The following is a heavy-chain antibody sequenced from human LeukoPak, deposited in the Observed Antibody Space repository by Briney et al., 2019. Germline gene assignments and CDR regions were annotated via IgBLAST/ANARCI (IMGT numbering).Heavy chain of an antibody. CDR2: IQYDGSNQ. D-gene: IGHD6-13*01. V-gene: IGHV3-30*02. CDR1: GFSFSDYG. CDR3: ARGLIAAAPGLFDY. J-gene: IGHJ4*02. Sequence: GGSLRLSCAASGFSFSDYGMHWVRQAPGKGLEWVAFIQYDGSNQFYADSVKGRFTISRDNGKNTLYLQMNSLGAEDTALYYCARGLIAAAPGLFDYWGQGTLVTVSS.